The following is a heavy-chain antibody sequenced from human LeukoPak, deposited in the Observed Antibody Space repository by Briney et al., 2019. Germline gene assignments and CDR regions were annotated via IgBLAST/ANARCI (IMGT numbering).Heavy chain of an antibody. J-gene: IGHJ4*02. D-gene: IGHD6-6*01. Sequence: SETLPLTCAVYGGSFSGYYWSWIRQPPGKGLEWIGEINHSGSTNYNPSLKSRVTISVDTSKNQFSLKLSSVTAADTAVYYCARGRARRYTYWGQGTLVTVSS. CDR1: GGSFSGYY. CDR2: INHSGST. CDR3: ARGRARRYTY. V-gene: IGHV4-34*01.